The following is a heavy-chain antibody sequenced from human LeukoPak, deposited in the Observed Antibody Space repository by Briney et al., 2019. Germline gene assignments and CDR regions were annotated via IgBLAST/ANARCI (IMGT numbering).Heavy chain of an antibody. D-gene: IGHD6-13*01. CDR3: ATGIAAVGNTPYYFDY. CDR1: GGSISSYY. CDR2: IYYSGST. J-gene: IGHJ4*02. Sequence: SETLSLTCTVSGGSISSYYWSWIRQPPGKGLEWIGYIYYSGSTNYNPSLKSRVTISVDTSKNQFSLKLSSVTAADTAVYYCATGIAAVGNTPYYFDYWGQGTLVTVSS. V-gene: IGHV4-59*01.